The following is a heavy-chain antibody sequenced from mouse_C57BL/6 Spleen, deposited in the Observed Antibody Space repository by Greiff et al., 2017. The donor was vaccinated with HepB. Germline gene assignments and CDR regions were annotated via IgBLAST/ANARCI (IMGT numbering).Heavy chain of an antibody. CDR2: IWWDDDK. Sequence: QVTLKVSGPGILQPSQPLSLTCSFSGFSLSTFGMGLGWIRQPSGKGFEWLAHIWWDDDKYYSPSLKSRLTISKDTFKKHVVLKIANVDTADTATYYCARIAEYFDVWGTGTTVTVSS. CDR3: ARIAEYFDV. J-gene: IGHJ1*03. CDR1: GFSLSTFGMG. V-gene: IGHV8-8*01.